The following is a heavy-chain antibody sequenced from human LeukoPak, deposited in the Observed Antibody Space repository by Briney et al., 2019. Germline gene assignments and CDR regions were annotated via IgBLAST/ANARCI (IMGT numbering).Heavy chain of an antibody. D-gene: IGHD1-26*01. J-gene: IGHJ4*02. V-gene: IGHV3-23*01. Sequence: GGSLRLSCAASGLTFSSYAMSWVRQAPGKGLEWVSVISAIGGNTYYADSVKGRFTISRDNSKNTLYLQMNSLRAEDTAVYYCAKAPSGSYLPTNFDYWGQGTLVTVSS. CDR3: AKAPSGSYLPTNFDY. CDR1: GLTFSSYA. CDR2: ISAIGGNT.